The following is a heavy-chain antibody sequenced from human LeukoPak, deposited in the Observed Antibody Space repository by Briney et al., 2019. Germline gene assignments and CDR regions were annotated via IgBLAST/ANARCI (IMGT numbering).Heavy chain of an antibody. CDR1: GVSISSSEW. D-gene: IGHD3-9*01. CDR2: IHRDGRT. Sequence: PSETLSLTSALSGVSISSSEWWIWVRQPPGQGLEWIGEIHRDGRTRYNPSLKSRVTMSMDYSKNQFSLSVTSVTAADTAIYYCGKTDIYFNPIDYWGPGSLVTVSS. CDR3: GKTDIYFNPIDY. V-gene: IGHV4-4*02. J-gene: IGHJ4*02.